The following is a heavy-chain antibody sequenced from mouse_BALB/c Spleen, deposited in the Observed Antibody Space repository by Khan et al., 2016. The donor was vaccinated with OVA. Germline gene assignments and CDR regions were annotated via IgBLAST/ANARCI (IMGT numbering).Heavy chain of an antibody. CDR1: GFTFSSYS. CDR2: ISSGGDYT. J-gene: IGHJ3*01. Sequence: EVELVESGGDLVKPGGSLKLSCAASGFTFSSYSMSWVRQTTDKRLEWVASISSGGDYTYYPDSVKGRFTISRDNAKNTLYLQMSDLKSEDTAMYYCADHLTGSFAYGGQGTLGTVSA. CDR3: ADHLTGSFAY. D-gene: IGHD4-1*01. V-gene: IGHV5-6*01.